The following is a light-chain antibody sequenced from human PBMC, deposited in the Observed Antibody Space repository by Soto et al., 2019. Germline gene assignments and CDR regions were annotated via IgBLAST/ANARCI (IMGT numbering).Light chain of an antibody. V-gene: IGLV2-8*01. J-gene: IGLJ1*01. CDR1: SFDVGGYNY. CDR2: EVS. CDR3: SAYAGSPYLYV. Sequence: QSALTQPPSASGSPGQSVTISCTGTSFDVGGYNYVSWYQQHPGKAPKVLMYEVSKRPSGVPDRFSGSKSGNTASLTVSGLQAEDEADYYCSAYAGSPYLYVFGSGTKVTVL.